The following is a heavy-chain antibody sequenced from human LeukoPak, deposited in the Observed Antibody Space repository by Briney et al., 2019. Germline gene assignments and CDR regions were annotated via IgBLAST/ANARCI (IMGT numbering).Heavy chain of an antibody. CDR2: ISAYNGNT. CDR1: GYTFTSYG. CDR3: ARDPEHDSSGQSWFDP. D-gene: IGHD3-22*01. Sequence: ASVKVSCKASGYTFTSYGISWVRQAPGQGLEWMGWISAYNGNTNYAQKLQGRVTMTTDTSTITAYMELRSLRSDDTAVYYCARDPEHDSSGQSWFDPWGQGTLVTVSS. V-gene: IGHV1-18*01. J-gene: IGHJ5*02.